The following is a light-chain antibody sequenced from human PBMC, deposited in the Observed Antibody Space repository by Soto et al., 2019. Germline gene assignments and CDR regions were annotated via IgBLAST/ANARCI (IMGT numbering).Light chain of an antibody. Sequence: SYELTQPPSVSVSPGQTASITCSGDKLGEKYASWYQQKPGQSPVLVIFQDNKRPSGIPERISGSNSGNTATLTISGTQAMDEADYYCQAWDSSTDHVVFGGGTKLTVL. J-gene: IGLJ2*01. CDR1: KLGEKY. CDR3: QAWDSSTDHVV. CDR2: QDN. V-gene: IGLV3-1*01.